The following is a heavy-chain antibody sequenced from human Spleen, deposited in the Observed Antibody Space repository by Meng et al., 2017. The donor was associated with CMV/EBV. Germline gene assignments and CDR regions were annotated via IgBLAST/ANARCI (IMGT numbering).Heavy chain of an antibody. CDR2: INPGIGNT. J-gene: IGHJ4*02. CDR1: GYTFTSYY. V-gene: IGHV1-46*01. D-gene: IGHD1-26*01. Sequence: ACNASGYTFTSYYLHWVRQAPGQGFEWMGIINPGIGNTDYAQRFQGRVTMTRDTSTSTVHMELSNLRPQDTAVYYCARRPGSGSYDYWGQGTLVTVSS. CDR3: ARRPGSGSYDY.